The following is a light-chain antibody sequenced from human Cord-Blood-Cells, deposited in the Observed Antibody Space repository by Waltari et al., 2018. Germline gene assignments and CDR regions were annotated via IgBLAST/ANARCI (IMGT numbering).Light chain of an antibody. V-gene: IGKV1-27*01. CDR3: KKYNSAPWT. J-gene: IGKJ1*01. CDR2: AAS. CDR1: QGISNY. Sequence: IQMTQSPSSLSASVGDRVPITCRASQGISNYLAWYQQKPGTVPKLLIYAASTLQSGVPSRFSGSESGTDFTLTISSLPPEDVATYYCKKYNSAPWTFGPGTKVESK.